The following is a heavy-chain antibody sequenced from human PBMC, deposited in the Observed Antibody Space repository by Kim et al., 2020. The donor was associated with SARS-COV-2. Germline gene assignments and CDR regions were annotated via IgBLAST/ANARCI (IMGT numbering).Heavy chain of an antibody. CDR2: ISWNSGSI. Sequence: GGSLRLSCAASGFTFDDYAMHWVRQAPGKGLEWDSGISWNSGSIGYADSVKGRFTISRDNAKNSLYLQMNSLRAEDTALYYCAKGGRFLEWLLGLGLDYWGQGTLVTVSS. V-gene: IGHV3-9*01. J-gene: IGHJ4*02. CDR1: GFTFDDYA. D-gene: IGHD3-3*01. CDR3: AKGGRFLEWLLGLGLDY.